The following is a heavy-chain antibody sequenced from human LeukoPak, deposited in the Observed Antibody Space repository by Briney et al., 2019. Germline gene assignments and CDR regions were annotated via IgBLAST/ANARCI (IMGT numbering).Heavy chain of an antibody. J-gene: IGHJ4*02. D-gene: IGHD4-17*01. V-gene: IGHV3-74*01. CDR3: ARDFRQDYGDYSWVY. Sequence: GGSLRLSCAASGFTFTSYWMHWVRHAPGKGLVWVSRINTDGSSTSYADSVKGRFTISRDNAKNTLYLHMSNLRAEDTAVYFCARDFRQDYGDYSWVYWGQGTLVTVSS. CDR2: INTDGSST. CDR1: GFTFTSYW.